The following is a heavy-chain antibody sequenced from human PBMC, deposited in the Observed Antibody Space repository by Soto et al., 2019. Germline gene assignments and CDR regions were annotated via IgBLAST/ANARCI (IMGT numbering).Heavy chain of an antibody. CDR2: IYYSGTT. D-gene: IGHD4-17*01. CDR1: GASISSGGCY. J-gene: IGHJ4*02. CDR3: ARTTAVPNTLRSRYFFDY. V-gene: IGHV4-31*10. Sequence: SETLSLAGTVSGASISSGGCYSWIRQHPGKDLEWIGCIYYSGTTYYNPSLKSRVTISVDPSKNRFSLRLTSVTTADTALYYCARTTAVPNTLRSRYFFDYWGEGTLVTVS.